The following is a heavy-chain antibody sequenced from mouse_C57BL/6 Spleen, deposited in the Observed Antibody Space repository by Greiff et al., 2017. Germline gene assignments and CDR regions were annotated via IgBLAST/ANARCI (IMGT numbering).Heavy chain of an antibody. V-gene: IGHV5-17*01. CDR2: ISSGSSTI. J-gene: IGHJ4*01. CDR3: ARRMVTYYYAMDY. CDR1: GFTFSDYG. Sequence: EVQLVESGGGLVKPGGSLKLSCAASGFTFSDYGMHWVRQAPEKGLEWVAYISSGSSTIYYADTVKGRFTISRDNAKNTLFLQMTSLRSEDTAMYYCARRMVTYYYAMDYWGQGTSVTVSS. D-gene: IGHD2-1*01.